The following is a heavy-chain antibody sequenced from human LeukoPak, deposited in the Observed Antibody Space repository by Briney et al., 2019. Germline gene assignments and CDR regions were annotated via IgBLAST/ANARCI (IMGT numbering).Heavy chain of an antibody. D-gene: IGHD3-10*01. CDR2: IFHTGTT. CDR3: AVLEGYYSGSGNYS. V-gene: IGHV4-4*02. Sequence: SGTLSLTCAVSGTSISNNNWWNWVRQPPGKGLEWVGDIFHTGTTNYNSSLKSRVTISLDKSKNQLSLKLTSVTAADTAVYYCAVLEGYYSGSGNYSWGQGTLVTVSS. J-gene: IGHJ4*02. CDR1: GTSISNNNW.